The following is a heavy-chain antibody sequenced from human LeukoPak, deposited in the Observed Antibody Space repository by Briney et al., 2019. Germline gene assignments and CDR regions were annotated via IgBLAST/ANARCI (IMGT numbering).Heavy chain of an antibody. J-gene: IGHJ4*02. CDR3: ARVLQWPGRFDY. D-gene: IGHD6-19*01. CDR2: IYYSGST. Sequence: PSETLSLTCTVSGGSISSGGYYWSWIRQHPGKGLEWIGYIYYSGSTYYNPSLKSRVTISVDTSKNQFSLKLSSVTAADTAVYYCARVLQWPGRFDYWGQGTLVTVSS. V-gene: IGHV4-31*03. CDR1: GGSISSGGYY.